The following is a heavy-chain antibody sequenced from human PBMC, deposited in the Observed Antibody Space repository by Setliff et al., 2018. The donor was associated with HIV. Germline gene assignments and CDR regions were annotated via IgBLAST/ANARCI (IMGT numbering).Heavy chain of an antibody. D-gene: IGHD2-2*01. CDR2: ISAYNGNT. CDR3: ARVPPIVVVPAALLTFDY. V-gene: IGHV1-18*01. Sequence: ASVKVSCKASGYTFTSYGISWVRQAPGQGLEWMGWISAYNGNTNYAQKLQGRVTMTTDTSTSTAYMELRSLRSDDTAVYYCARVPPIVVVPAALLTFDYWGQGTLVTVSS. J-gene: IGHJ4*02. CDR1: GYTFTSYG.